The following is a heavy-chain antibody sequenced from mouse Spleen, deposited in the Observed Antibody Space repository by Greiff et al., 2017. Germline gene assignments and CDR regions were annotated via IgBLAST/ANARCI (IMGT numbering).Heavy chain of an antibody. CDR2: IRLKSDNYAT. V-gene: IGHV6-3*01. CDR1: GFTFSNYW. J-gene: IGHJ2*01. CDR3: AGGAGTDY. D-gene: IGHD4-1*01. Sequence: EVKLLESGGGLVQPGGSMKLSCGASGFTFSNYWMNWVRQSPEKGLEWVAQIRLKSDNYATHYAESVKGRFTISRDDSKSSVYLQMNNLRAEDTGIYYCAGGAGTDYWGQGTTLTVSS.